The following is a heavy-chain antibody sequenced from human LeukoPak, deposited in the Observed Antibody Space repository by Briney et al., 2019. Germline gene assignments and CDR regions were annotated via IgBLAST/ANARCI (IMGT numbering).Heavy chain of an antibody. V-gene: IGHV3-23*01. CDR2: ISGSGGST. CDR3: ARASGGYCSSTSCYTPYDY. J-gene: IGHJ4*02. Sequence: NPGGSLRLSCAASGFTFSSYAMSWVRQAPGKGLEWVSAISGSGGSTYYADSVKGRFTISRDNSKNTLYLQMNSLRAEDTAVYYCARASGGYCSSTSCYTPYDYWGQGTLVTVSS. CDR1: GFTFSSYA. D-gene: IGHD2-2*02.